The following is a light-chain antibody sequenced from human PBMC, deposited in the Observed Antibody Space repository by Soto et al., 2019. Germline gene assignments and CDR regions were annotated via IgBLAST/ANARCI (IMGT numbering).Light chain of an antibody. CDR3: QQYGGSPIT. Sequence: EIVLTPSQGTLSLSPGERATLPCRASQSVSSNDLAWYQQKPGQAPRLLIHCASSRATGIPDRISGSGSGTDFTLTISRLEPEDFAVYYCQQYGGSPITFGQGTRLEVK. CDR1: QSVSSND. CDR2: CAS. V-gene: IGKV3-20*01. J-gene: IGKJ5*01.